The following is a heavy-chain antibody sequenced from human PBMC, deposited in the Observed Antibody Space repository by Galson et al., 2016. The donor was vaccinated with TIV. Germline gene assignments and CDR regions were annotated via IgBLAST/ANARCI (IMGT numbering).Heavy chain of an antibody. CDR3: ARGDGLPPKAFDI. V-gene: IGHV1-3*01. CDR1: GYPFTSYT. J-gene: IGHJ3*02. Sequence: SVKVSCKASGYPFTSYTLNWVRQAPGQRLEWMGWINVDNGNTNYSQKFQGRVTITRDTSATTAYMELSSLRSEDTAVYYCARGDGLPPKAFDIWGQGTMVTVPS. D-gene: IGHD5-12*01. CDR2: INVDNGNT.